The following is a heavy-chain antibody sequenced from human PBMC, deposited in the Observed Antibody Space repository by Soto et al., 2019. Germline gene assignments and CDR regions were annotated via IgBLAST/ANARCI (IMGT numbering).Heavy chain of an antibody. V-gene: IGHV1-2*04. J-gene: IGHJ5*02. CDR2: INPNSGGT. Sequence: QVQLVQSGAEVKKPGASVKVSCKASGYTFTGYYMHWVRQAPGQGLEWMGWINPNSGGTNYAQKFQGWVTMTRDTSISTAYMELCRLRSDDTAVYYCARDYGSSWGGTRFDPWGQGTLVTVSS. D-gene: IGHD6-13*01. CDR1: GYTFTGYY. CDR3: ARDYGSSWGGTRFDP.